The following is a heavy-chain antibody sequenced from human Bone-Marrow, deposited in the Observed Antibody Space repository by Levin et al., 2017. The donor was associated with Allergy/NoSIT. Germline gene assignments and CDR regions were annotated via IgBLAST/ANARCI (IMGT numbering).Heavy chain of an antibody. J-gene: IGHJ4*02. Sequence: GGSLRLSCKGSGYSFTSYWIGWVRQMPGKGLEWLGIIYPGDSDTRYSPSFQGQVTISADKSISTAYLQWSSLKASDTAMYYCARRGERGAVAGPPPFDYWGQGTLVTVSS. D-gene: IGHD6-19*01. CDR1: GYSFTSYW. CDR3: ARRGERGAVAGPPPFDY. V-gene: IGHV5-51*01. CDR2: IYPGDSDT.